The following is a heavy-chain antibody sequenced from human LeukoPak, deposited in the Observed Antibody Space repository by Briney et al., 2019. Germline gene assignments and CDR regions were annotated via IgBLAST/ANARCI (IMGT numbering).Heavy chain of an antibody. D-gene: IGHD6-13*01. V-gene: IGHV3-30*04. Sequence: GGSLRLSCAASGFTFSSYAMHWVRQAPGKGLEWVAVISYDGSNKYYADSVKGRFTISRDNSKNTLYLQMNSLRAEDTAVYYCARVGSSSWYWDYYYYMDVWGKGTTVTVSS. CDR3: ARVGSSSWYWDYYYYMDV. CDR1: GFTFSSYA. J-gene: IGHJ6*03. CDR2: ISYDGSNK.